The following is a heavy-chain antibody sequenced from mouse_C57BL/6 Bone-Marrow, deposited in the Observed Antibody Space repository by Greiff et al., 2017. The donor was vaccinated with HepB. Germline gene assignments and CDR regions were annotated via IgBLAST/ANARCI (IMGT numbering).Heavy chain of an antibody. CDR1: GYTFTSYW. CDR2: IDPSDSYT. J-gene: IGHJ3*01. D-gene: IGHD2-3*01. CDR3: ARLGLLRPFAY. Sequence: QVQLKQPGAELVKPGASVKLSCKASGYTFTSYWMQWVKQRPGQGLEWIGEIDPSDSYTNYNQKFKGKATLTVDTSSSTAYMQLSSLTSEDSAVYYCARLGLLRPFAYWGQGTLVTVSA. V-gene: IGHV1-50*01.